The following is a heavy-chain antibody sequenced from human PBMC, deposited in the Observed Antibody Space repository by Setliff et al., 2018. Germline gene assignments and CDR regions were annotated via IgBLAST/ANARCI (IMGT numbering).Heavy chain of an antibody. J-gene: IGHJ3*02. CDR2: LYPGDSDT. CDR1: GYSFTSYW. D-gene: IGHD5-18*01. V-gene: IGHV5-51*01. Sequence: GESLKISCKGSGYSFTSYWIGWVRQMPGKGLEWMGILYPGDSDTRYSPSFQGQVTISADKSISTAYLQWSSLKASDTAMYYCARRNTAMVYGFDIWGQGTMVTVSS. CDR3: ARRNTAMVYGFDI.